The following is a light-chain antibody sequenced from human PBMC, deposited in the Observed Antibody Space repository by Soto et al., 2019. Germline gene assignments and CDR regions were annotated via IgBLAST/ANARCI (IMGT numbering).Light chain of an antibody. CDR3: QHYGYSKWA. CDR2: GAY. V-gene: IGKV3-20*01. Sequence: EIVLTQSPGTLSLSPGERATLSCRASQSVSRSYLAWYQQKPGQAPRLXIYGAYSRETGIPDRFSGSGSGTECTRTITRLEPEDSAVDFCQHYGYSKWAFGQGTKVDIK. J-gene: IGKJ1*01. CDR1: QSVSRSY.